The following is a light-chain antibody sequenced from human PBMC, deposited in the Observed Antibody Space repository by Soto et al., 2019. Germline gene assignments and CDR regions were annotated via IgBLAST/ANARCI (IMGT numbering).Light chain of an antibody. CDR3: QQYGSSTWT. CDR1: QSVSSSY. Sequence: EIGLTQSPGTLSLSPGERATLSCRASQSVSSSYLAWYQQKPGQAPRVLIYGASSRATGIPDRFSGSGSGTDFTLTIRRLEPEDFAVYYCQQYGSSTWTFGQGTKVQIK. CDR2: GAS. V-gene: IGKV3-20*01. J-gene: IGKJ1*01.